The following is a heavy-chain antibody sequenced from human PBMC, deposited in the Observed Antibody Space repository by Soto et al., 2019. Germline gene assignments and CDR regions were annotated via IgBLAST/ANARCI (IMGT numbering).Heavy chain of an antibody. V-gene: IGHV3-30-3*01. CDR2: ISYDGSNK. D-gene: IGHD2-21*02. J-gene: IGHJ4*02. CDR1: GFTFSSYA. CDR3: ARYQSLRVVTAILGY. Sequence: QVQLVEAGGGVVQPGRSLRLSCAASGFTFSSYAMHWVRQAPGKGLEWVAVISYDGSNKYYADSVKGRFTISRDNSKNTLYLQMNSLRAEDTAVYYCARYQSLRVVTAILGYWGQGTLVTVSS.